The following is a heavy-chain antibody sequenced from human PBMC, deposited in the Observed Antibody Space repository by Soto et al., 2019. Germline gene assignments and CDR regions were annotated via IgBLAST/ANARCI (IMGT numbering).Heavy chain of an antibody. CDR2: IYYSGST. J-gene: IGHJ6*02. V-gene: IGHV4-31*01. CDR1: GGSISSGGYY. D-gene: IGHD2-21*02. Sequence: QVQLQESGPGLVKPSQTLSLTCTVSGGSISSGGYYWTWIRQHPGKGLEWIGYIYYSGSTYYNPSLKTPVTISVDTSKNQFSLKLSSVTAADTAVYYCARVCGGDCLYGMDVCGQGTTVTVSS. CDR3: ARVCGGDCLYGMDV.